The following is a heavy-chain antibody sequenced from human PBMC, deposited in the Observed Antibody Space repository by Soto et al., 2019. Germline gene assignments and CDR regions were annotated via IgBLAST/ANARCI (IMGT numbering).Heavy chain of an antibody. V-gene: IGHV1-69*13. J-gene: IGHJ6*02. CDR1: GGTFSSYA. CDR2: IIPIFGTA. D-gene: IGHD3-10*01. CDR3: ASEPTRPEHYGPQPKYYYYGMDV. Sequence: SVKVSCKASGGTFSSYAISWVRQAPGQGLEWMGGIIPIFGTANYAQKFQGRVTITADESTSTAYMELSSLRSEDTAVYYCASEPTRPEHYGPQPKYYYYGMDVWGQGTTVTVSS.